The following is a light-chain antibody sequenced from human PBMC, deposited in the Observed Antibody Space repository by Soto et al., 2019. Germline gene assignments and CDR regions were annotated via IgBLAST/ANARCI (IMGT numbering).Light chain of an antibody. Sequence: EIVMTQSPATLSVSPGERATLSCRASQSVSINLAWYQQKPGQAPRLLIYGASTRATGIPARFSGSGSGTEFTLTISSLQSEDFAVYYCQQYNNWPPTFGGGTKVELK. CDR1: QSVSIN. J-gene: IGKJ4*01. V-gene: IGKV3-15*01. CDR3: QQYNNWPPT. CDR2: GAS.